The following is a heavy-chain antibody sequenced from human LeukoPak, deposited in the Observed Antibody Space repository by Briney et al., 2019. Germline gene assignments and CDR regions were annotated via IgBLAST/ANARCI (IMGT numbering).Heavy chain of an antibody. J-gene: IGHJ6*02. D-gene: IGHD1-26*01. Sequence: GASVKVSCKASGYTFTDYYINWVRQAPGQGLEWMGWISADSGDRYYAQNFQHRVTMTTDTSTTTGYMELRSLRSDDTAVYYCASGSYLWGGMDVWGQGTTVTVSS. CDR1: GYTFTDYY. CDR2: ISADSGDR. CDR3: ASGSYLWGGMDV. V-gene: IGHV1-18*01.